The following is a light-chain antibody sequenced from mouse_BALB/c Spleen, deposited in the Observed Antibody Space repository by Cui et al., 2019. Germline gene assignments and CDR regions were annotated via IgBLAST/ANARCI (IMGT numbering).Light chain of an antibody. CDR3: LQYDEFPYT. Sequence: DIKMTQSLYSMYPSLGERVTITCKASQDINSYLSWFQQKPGKSPKTLIYRANRLVDGVPSRFSGSGSGQDYSLTISSLEYEDMGIYYCLQYDEFPYTFGGGTKLEIK. J-gene: IGKJ2*01. CDR1: QDINSY. V-gene: IGKV14-111*01. CDR2: RAN.